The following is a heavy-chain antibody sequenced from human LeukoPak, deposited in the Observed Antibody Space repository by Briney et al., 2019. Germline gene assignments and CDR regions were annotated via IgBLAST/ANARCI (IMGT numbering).Heavy chain of an antibody. Sequence: GASVKVSCKASGYTFTGYYMHWVRHAPGQGLEWMGWINPNSGGTNYAQKFQGRVTMTRDTSISTAYMELSRLRSDDTAVYYCARLDDYGDYYFDYWGQGTLVTVSS. J-gene: IGHJ4*02. CDR1: GYTFTGYY. V-gene: IGHV1-2*02. D-gene: IGHD4-17*01. CDR2: INPNSGGT. CDR3: ARLDDYGDYYFDY.